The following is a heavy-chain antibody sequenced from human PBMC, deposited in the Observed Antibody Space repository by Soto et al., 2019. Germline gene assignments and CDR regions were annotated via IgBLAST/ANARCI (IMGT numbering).Heavy chain of an antibody. CDR1: GFTFSSYW. D-gene: IGHD3-16*01. Sequence: DVQLVESGGGLVRPGGSLRLSCAASGFTFSSYWMHWVRQVPGKGLVWVSRINEYGSVINYADSVKGRFTLFRDNSKKTLYLEINSLTAEDAVVYYCTRDIGGRGAYWGQGTLVTVSS. CDR3: TRDIGGRGAY. CDR2: INEYGSVI. J-gene: IGHJ4*02. V-gene: IGHV3-74*01.